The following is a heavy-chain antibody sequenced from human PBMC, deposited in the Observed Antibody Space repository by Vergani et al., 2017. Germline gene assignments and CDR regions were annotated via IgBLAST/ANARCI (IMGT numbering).Heavy chain of an antibody. V-gene: IGHV3-21*01. CDR1: GFTVSSNY. CDR2: ISSSSSYI. CDR3: ARGDILTGYFDNFDY. Sequence: EVQLVESGGGLVQPGGSLRLSCAASGFTVSSNYMSWVRQAPGKGLEWVSSISSSSSYIYYADSVKGRFTISRDNAKNSLYLQMNSLRAEDTAVYYCARGDILTGYFDNFDYWGQGTLVTVSS. D-gene: IGHD3-9*01. J-gene: IGHJ4*02.